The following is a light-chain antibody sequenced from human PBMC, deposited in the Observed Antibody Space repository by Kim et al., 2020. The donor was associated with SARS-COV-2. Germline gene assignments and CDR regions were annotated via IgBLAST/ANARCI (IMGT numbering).Light chain of an antibody. CDR3: QQYHTYPLT. CDR2: TAS. J-gene: IGKJ3*01. Sequence: AIRITQSPSSLSASTGDRVTITCRASQDISNYLAWYQQKPGKAPKLLIYTASTLQSGVPSRFSGNGSGTDFTLTITCLQSEDFATYYCQQYHTYPLTFGPGTKVDIK. CDR1: QDISNY. V-gene: IGKV1-8*01.